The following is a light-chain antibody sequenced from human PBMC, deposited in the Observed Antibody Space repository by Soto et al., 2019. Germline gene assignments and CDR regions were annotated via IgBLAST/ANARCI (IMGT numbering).Light chain of an antibody. J-gene: IGLJ3*02. Sequence: QSVLTQPASVSGSPGQSITISCTGTSRDVGAYNYVSWYQQHPGKAPKLIIYEVSDRPSGVSNRFSGSKSGNTASLTISGLQAEDEADYYCSSYTSSSTRVFGGGTKLTVL. CDR1: SRDVGAYNY. CDR2: EVS. V-gene: IGLV2-14*01. CDR3: SSYTSSSTRV.